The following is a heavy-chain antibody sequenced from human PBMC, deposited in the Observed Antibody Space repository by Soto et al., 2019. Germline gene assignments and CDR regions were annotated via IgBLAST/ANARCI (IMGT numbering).Heavy chain of an antibody. Sequence: GASVKVSCKASGYTFTTYAMNWVRQAPGQRLEWMGWINPGNGNTKYSPTFRGRVTITRDTSASTTYMELSGLKSEDTALYYCARDYYDFWSGLSSSKYGMDVWGQGTTVTVSS. V-gene: IGHV1-3*01. J-gene: IGHJ6*02. D-gene: IGHD3-3*01. CDR2: INPGNGNT. CDR1: GYTFTTYA. CDR3: ARDYYDFWSGLSSSKYGMDV.